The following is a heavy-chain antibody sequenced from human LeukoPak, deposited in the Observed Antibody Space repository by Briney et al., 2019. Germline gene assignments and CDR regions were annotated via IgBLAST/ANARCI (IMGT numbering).Heavy chain of an antibody. CDR3: AEGGVLYGDSQTGNS. J-gene: IGHJ4*02. CDR1: GLTFSSYA. V-gene: IGHV3-23*02. D-gene: IGHD4-17*01. CDR2: IIGSGGST. Sequence: GGSLRLSCEASGLTFSSYAMTWLRQAPGQGLEWVSEIIGSGGSTYHVHSVKGRFTVSRDNSKTTLYLQMHKLRGDGTAIYYCAEGGVLYGDSQTGNSWGQGIRVTVSS.